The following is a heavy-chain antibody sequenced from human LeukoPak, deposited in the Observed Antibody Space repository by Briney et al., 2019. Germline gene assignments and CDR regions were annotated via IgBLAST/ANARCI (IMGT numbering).Heavy chain of an antibody. J-gene: IGHJ4*02. CDR2: INHSGST. Sequence: PSERLSLTCAVYGGSFSGYYWSWIRQPPGKGPEWIGEINHSGSTNYNPSLKSRVTISVDTSKNQFSLKLSSVTAADTAVYYCAGILGYCSGGSCLDYWGQGTLVPLSS. CDR1: GGSFSGYY. CDR3: AGILGYCSGGSCLDY. D-gene: IGHD2-15*01. V-gene: IGHV4-34*01.